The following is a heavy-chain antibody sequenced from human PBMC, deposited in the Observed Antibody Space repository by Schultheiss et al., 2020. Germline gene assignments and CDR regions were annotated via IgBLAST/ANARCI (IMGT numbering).Heavy chain of an antibody. CDR2: INAGNGNT. CDR3: ARDSGWYRGDAFDI. V-gene: IGHV1-3*01. CDR1: GYTFTSYA. Sequence: ASVKVSCKASGYTFTSYAMHWVRQAPGQRLEWMGWINAGNGNTKYSQKFQGRVTITRDTSASTAYMELSSLRSEDTAVYYCARDSGWYRGDAFDIWGQGTMVTVSS. D-gene: IGHD6-19*01. J-gene: IGHJ3*02.